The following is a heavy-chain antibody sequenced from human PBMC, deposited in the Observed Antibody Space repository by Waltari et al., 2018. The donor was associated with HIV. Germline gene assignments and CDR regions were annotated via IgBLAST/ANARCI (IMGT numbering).Heavy chain of an antibody. J-gene: IGHJ4*02. CDR3: ARQSGWDLYYFDY. CDR1: GFTFSTYS. Sequence: EVQLVESGGGLVKRGGSLRLSCAASGFTFSTYSMNWVRQAPGKGLEWVSSISSSSSYIYYADSVKGRFTISRDNAKNSLYLQMNSLRAEDTAVYYCARQSGWDLYYFDYWGQGTLVTVSS. V-gene: IGHV3-21*01. CDR2: ISSSSSYI. D-gene: IGHD6-25*01.